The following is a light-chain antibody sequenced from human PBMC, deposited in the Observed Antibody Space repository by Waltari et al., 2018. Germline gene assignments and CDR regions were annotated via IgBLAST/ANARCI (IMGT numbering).Light chain of an antibody. CDR1: HRDAGGYNT. CDR3: SSYTSSSTPYV. V-gene: IGLV2-14*01. CDR2: EVR. Sequence: QSALTQPASVSGSPGQSITISCTVAHRDAGGYNTVSSYQQHPGKAPKPMIYEVRNRPSVVSNRVSGSKSGNTASLPISGLQAEDEADYYCSSYTSSSTPYVFGTGTKVTVL. J-gene: IGLJ1*01.